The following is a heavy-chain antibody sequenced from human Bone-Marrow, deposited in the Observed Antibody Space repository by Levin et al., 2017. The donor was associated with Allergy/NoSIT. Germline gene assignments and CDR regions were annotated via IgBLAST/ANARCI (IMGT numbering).Heavy chain of an antibody. Sequence: SVKVSCKASGGTFNSFAITWVRQVPGQGLEWMGGIVPMFGMTTYAQKFQGRLTITADASTSTAYMELSGLRSEDTALYYCATINTAMVTELVYWGQGPLVTVSS. CDR2: IVPMFGMT. CDR3: ATINTAMVTELVY. D-gene: IGHD5-18*01. CDR1: GGTFNSFA. V-gene: IGHV1-69*13. J-gene: IGHJ4*02.